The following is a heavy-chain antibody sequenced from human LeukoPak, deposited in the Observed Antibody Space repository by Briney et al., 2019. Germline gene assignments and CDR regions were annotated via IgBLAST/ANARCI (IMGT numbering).Heavy chain of an antibody. Sequence: PSETLSLTCAVYGGSFSGYYWSWIRQPPGKGLEWIGEINHSGSTNYDPSLKSRVTISVDTSKNQFSLKLSSVTAADTAVYYCAGGGVPYGDYYWFDPWGQGTLVTVSS. CDR1: GGSFSGYY. V-gene: IGHV4-34*01. D-gene: IGHD4-17*01. J-gene: IGHJ5*02. CDR3: AGGGVPYGDYYWFDP. CDR2: INHSGST.